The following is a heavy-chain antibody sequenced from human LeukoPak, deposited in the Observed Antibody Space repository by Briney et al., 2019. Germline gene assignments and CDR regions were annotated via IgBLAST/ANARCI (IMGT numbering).Heavy chain of an antibody. CDR3: TRGWLQVPRLFDY. CDR1: GFTFSSYA. D-gene: IGHD5-24*01. J-gene: IGHJ4*02. CDR2: IRSKAYGGTT. V-gene: IGHV3-49*04. Sequence: GGSLRLSCAASGFTFSSYAMHWVRQAPGKGLEWVGFIRSKAYGGTTEYAASVKGRFTISRDDSKSIAYLQMNSLKTEDTAVYYCTRGWLQVPRLFDYWGQGTLVTVSS.